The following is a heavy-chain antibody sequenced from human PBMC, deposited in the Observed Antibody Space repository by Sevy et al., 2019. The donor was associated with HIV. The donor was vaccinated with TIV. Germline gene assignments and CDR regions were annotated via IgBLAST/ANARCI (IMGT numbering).Heavy chain of an antibody. CDR1: GFTFSNAW. Sequence: GGSLRLSCAASGFTFSNAWMSWVRQAPGKGLEWVGRIKSKTDCGTTDDAAPVKGRFTISRDDSKNTLYLQMNSLKTEDTAVYYCTTEIMITFGGVIVQYYFDYWGQGTLVTVSS. CDR2: IKSKTDCGTT. D-gene: IGHD3-16*02. V-gene: IGHV3-15*01. CDR3: TTEIMITFGGVIVQYYFDY. J-gene: IGHJ4*02.